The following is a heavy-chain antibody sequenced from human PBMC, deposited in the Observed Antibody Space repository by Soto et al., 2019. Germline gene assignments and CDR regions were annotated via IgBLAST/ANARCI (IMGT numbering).Heavy chain of an antibody. CDR2: ISYDESNK. Sequence: VGSVRVSCAASGFTFSSYGMHGVRQSPGKGLEWVAVISYDESNKYYADSVKGRITISRDNSKNTLYLQMNSLRAEDTAVYYCAKGSTTYYYYYGMDVWGQGTTVTVSS. D-gene: IGHD4-4*01. CDR1: GFTFSSYG. V-gene: IGHV3-30*18. CDR3: AKGSTTYYYYYGMDV. J-gene: IGHJ6*02.